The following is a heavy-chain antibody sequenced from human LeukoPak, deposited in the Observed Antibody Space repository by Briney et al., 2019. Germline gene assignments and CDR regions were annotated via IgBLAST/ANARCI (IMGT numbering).Heavy chain of an antibody. Sequence: SETLSLTCTVSGASISSTSYYWGWIRQPPGKGLEWIGSTYYRGTTYYNPSLKNRVTISVDTSKNQFSLQLSSVTAADTAVYYCARDWSRYAYWGQGTLVTVSS. CDR1: GASISSTSYY. D-gene: IGHD1-1*01. CDR2: TYYRGTT. V-gene: IGHV4-39*07. CDR3: ARDWSRYAY. J-gene: IGHJ4*02.